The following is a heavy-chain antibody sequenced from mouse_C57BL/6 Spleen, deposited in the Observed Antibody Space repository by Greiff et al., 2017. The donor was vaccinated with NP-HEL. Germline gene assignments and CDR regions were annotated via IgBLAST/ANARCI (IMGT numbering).Heavy chain of an antibody. Sequence: QVQLQQPGAELVRPGSSVKLSCKASGYTFTSYWMDWVKQRPGQGLEWIGNIYPSDSETHYNQTFKDKATLTVDKSSSTAYMQLSSLTSEDSAVYYCARRVRQYYFDYWGQGTTLTVSS. CDR1: GYTFTSYW. CDR3: ARRVRQYYFDY. V-gene: IGHV1-61*01. J-gene: IGHJ2*01. D-gene: IGHD1-1*01. CDR2: IYPSDSET.